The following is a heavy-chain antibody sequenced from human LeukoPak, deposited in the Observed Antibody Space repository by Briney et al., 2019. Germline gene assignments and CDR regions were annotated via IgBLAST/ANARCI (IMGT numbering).Heavy chain of an antibody. D-gene: IGHD3-10*01. CDR1: GGSISSYY. J-gene: IGHJ4*02. CDR3: ARPVSSGSFSGAFDI. CDR2: TYYSGST. V-gene: IGHV4-59*01. Sequence: PSETLSLTCTVSGGSISSYYWSWIRQPPGEALEWIGNTYYSGSTNYNPSLESRVTISIDTSKNQFSLKLSSVTAADTAVYYCARPVSSGSFSGAFDIWGQGTLVTVSS.